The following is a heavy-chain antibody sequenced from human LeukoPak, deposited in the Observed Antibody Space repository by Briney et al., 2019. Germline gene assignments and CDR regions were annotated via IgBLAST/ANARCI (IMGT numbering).Heavy chain of an antibody. V-gene: IGHV4-59*01. J-gene: IGHJ6*02. Sequence: SETLSLTCTVSGGSISSYYWSWIRQPPGKGLEWIGHIYYSGSTNYNPSLKSRVTISLDTSKNQFSLKLSSVTAADTAVYYCARRLDAYNYHYYGMDVWGQGTTVTVSS. CDR1: GGSISSYY. D-gene: IGHD5-24*01. CDR2: IYYSGST. CDR3: ARRLDAYNYHYYGMDV.